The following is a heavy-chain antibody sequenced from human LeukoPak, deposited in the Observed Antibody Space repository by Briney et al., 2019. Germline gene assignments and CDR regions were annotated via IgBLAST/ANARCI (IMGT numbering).Heavy chain of an antibody. CDR2: MSSTGNTI. D-gene: IGHD2/OR15-2a*01. CDR3: ATSSDYFMYFGL. V-gene: IGHV3-11*04. Sequence: GGSLRLSCAASGFTLSDYYMTWISQAPGKGLEWVSYMSSTGNTIYYADSVKGRFTVSRDNAKNSLFLQMDSLRAEDTAVYYCATSSDYFMYFGLWRRGYLVTVSS. J-gene: IGHJ2*01. CDR1: GFTLSDYY.